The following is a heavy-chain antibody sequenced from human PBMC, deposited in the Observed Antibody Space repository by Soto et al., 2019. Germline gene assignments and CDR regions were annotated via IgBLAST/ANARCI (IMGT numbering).Heavy chain of an antibody. CDR1: GFTFSNYA. J-gene: IGHJ4*02. V-gene: IGHV3-30*18. CDR2: TSYDGNNE. CDR3: AKDKGVFNWATSYFDY. Sequence: GGSLRLSCAASGFTFSNYAMHWVRQAPGKGLEWVALTSYDGNNEYYTDSVKSRFTISRDNSKNTLFLQMNSPRPEDTAVYYCAKDKGVFNWATSYFDYWGQGALVTVSS. D-gene: IGHD1-1*01.